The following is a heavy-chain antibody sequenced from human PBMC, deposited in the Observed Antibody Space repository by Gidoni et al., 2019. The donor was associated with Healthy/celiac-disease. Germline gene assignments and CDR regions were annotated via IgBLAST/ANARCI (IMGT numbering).Heavy chain of an antibody. Sequence: EVQLLESGGGLVQPGGSLRLSRAASGFTFSSYAISWVRQAPGKGLEWVSAISGSGGSTYYADSVKGRFTISRDNSKNTLYLQMNSLRAEDTAVYYCAKDDRDSSSWYEDYWGQGTLVTVSS. D-gene: IGHD6-13*01. V-gene: IGHV3-23*01. CDR3: AKDDRDSSSWYEDY. CDR1: GFTFSSYA. CDR2: ISGSGGST. J-gene: IGHJ4*02.